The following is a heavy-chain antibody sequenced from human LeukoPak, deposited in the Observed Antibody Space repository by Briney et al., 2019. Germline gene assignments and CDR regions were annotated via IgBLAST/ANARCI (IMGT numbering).Heavy chain of an antibody. CDR3: AREAFSSGYYDDY. D-gene: IGHD3-22*01. CDR1: GGSISSYY. Sequence: SETLSLTCTVSGGSISSYYWSWIRQPPGKGLEWIGYIYYSGSTNYSPSLKSRVTISVDTSKNQFSLKLSSVTAADTAVYYCAREAFSSGYYDDYWGQGTLVTVSS. CDR2: IYYSGST. J-gene: IGHJ4*02. V-gene: IGHV4-59*12.